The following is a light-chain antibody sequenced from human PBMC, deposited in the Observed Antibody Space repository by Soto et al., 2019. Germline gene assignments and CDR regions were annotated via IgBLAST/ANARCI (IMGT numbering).Light chain of an antibody. V-gene: IGKV3-11*01. J-gene: IGKJ4*01. Sequence: EIVLTQSPATLSMSPGESATLSCRASQSIGTSLAWYQHRPGQPPRLLIYDAFNRATGIPARFSGGGSGTDFTLTISCLEPEDFAVYYCQQRASLPPFTFGGGTKVDIK. CDR2: DAF. CDR3: QQRASLPPFT. CDR1: QSIGTS.